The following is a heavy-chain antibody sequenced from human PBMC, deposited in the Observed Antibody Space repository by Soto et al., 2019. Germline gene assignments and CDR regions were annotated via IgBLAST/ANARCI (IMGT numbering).Heavy chain of an antibody. CDR1: GFTFTNYA. Sequence: EVQLLESGGSLVQPGGSLRLSCIVSGFTFTNYAMSWVRQAPGKGLEWVSVVTGSGSSEAYADSVKGRFTISRDRSKNTLCLQMNSLRAEDTAVYYCAKTGVSHWGFDYWGQGTLVTVSS. V-gene: IGHV3-23*01. CDR2: VTGSGSSE. CDR3: AKTGVSHWGFDY. J-gene: IGHJ4*02. D-gene: IGHD2-8*02.